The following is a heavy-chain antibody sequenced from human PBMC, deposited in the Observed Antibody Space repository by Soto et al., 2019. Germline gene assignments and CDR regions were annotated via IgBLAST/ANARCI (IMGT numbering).Heavy chain of an antibody. V-gene: IGHV4-61*01. CDR2: IYYSGST. Sequence: PSETLSLTCTVSGGSVSSGSYYWSWIRQPPGKGLEWIGYIYYSGSTNYNPSLKSRVTISVDTSKNQFSLKLSSVTAADTAVYYCARVPYSSGWYDWFDPWGQGTLVTVSS. CDR1: GGSVSSGSYY. J-gene: IGHJ5*02. D-gene: IGHD6-19*01. CDR3: ARVPYSSGWYDWFDP.